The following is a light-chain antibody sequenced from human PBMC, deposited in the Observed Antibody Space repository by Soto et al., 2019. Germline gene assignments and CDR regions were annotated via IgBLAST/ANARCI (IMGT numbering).Light chain of an antibody. J-gene: IGLJ2*01. V-gene: IGLV2-14*01. CDR2: DVS. CDR3: SSYTSSVPVV. CDR1: SSDVGGYNY. Sequence: QSALTQSASVSGSPGQSITISCTGTSSDVGGYNYVSWYQQHPGKAPKLMIYDVSNRPSGVSNRFSGSKSGNTASLTISGLQAEDEADYYCSSYTSSVPVVFGGGTQLTVL.